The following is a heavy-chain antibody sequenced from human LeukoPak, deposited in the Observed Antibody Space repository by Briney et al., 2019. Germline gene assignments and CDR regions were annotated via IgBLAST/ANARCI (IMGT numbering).Heavy chain of an antibody. Sequence: SETLSLTCNVSGGSVSRSNYYWTWIRQPPGKGLEWIGHMYYSGSTYYNPSLKSRVTISIDTSKNQFSLKLSSVTAADTAVHYCASEYRSDSYFDLWGRGTLVTVSS. CDR1: GGSVSRSNYY. CDR3: ASEYRSDSYFDL. V-gene: IGHV4-61*01. CDR2: MYYSGST. D-gene: IGHD6-19*01. J-gene: IGHJ2*01.